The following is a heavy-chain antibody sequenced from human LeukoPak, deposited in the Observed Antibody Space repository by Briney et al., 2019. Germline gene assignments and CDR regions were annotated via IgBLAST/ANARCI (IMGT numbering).Heavy chain of an antibody. V-gene: IGHV3-74*01. CDR3: AIALVPCLLHY. D-gene: IGHD3-16*01. CDR1: GFTFSSSW. J-gene: IGHJ4*02. CDR2: INSDESIT. Sequence: GGSLRLSCAASGFTFSSSWMYWVRQAPGQGLVWVSRINSDESITTYADSVKGRFTISRDNAKNTLYLQMNSLRAEDTAVYYCAIALVPCLLHYWGQGTPVTVSS.